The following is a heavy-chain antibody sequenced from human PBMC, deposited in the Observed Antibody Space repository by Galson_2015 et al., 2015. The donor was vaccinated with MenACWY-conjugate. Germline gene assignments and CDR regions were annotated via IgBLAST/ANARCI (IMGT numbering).Heavy chain of an antibody. Sequence: SLRLSCAASGFTFSDYYMDWVRRAPGKGLEWVGRSRNKANSYATEYAASVKGRFTISRDDSNNSLCLQMNSLKTEDTAVYYCVVGYCSGSSCLNHPFFDYWGQGTLVTVSS. CDR1: GFTFSDYY. CDR3: VVGYCSGSSCLNHPFFDY. V-gene: IGHV3-72*01. CDR2: SRNKANSYAT. D-gene: IGHD2-2*01. J-gene: IGHJ4*02.